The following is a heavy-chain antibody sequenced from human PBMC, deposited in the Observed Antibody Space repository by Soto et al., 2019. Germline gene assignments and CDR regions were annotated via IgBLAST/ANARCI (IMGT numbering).Heavy chain of an antibody. V-gene: IGHV1-18*01. J-gene: IGHJ6*02. CDR2: ISAYNGNT. CDR1: GYTFTSYG. Sequence: APVKVSCKASGYTFTSYGISWVRQAPGQGLEWMGWISAYNGNTNYAQKLQGRVTMTTDTSTSTAYMELRSLRSDDTAVYYCATGSSSESYYYYGREVWGQGTTVTVYS. CDR3: ATGSSSESYYYYGREV. D-gene: IGHD6-13*01.